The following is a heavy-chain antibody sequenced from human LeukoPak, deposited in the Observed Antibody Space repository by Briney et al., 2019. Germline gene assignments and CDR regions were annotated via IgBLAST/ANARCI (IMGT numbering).Heavy chain of an antibody. Sequence: GGSLRLSCAASGFSFSTYAMHWVRQAPGTGLEWVALICHDGSHTFYTDSVKGRFTISRDNSKNPVSLQMNSLGGEDTAVYYCARDIFGSGSYPDYWGQGTLVTVSS. CDR2: ICHDGSHT. CDR3: ARDIFGSGSYPDY. CDR1: GFSFSTYA. D-gene: IGHD3-10*01. J-gene: IGHJ4*02. V-gene: IGHV3-33*01.